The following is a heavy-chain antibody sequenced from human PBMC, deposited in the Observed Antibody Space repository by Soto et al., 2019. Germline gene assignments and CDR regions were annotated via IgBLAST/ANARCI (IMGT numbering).Heavy chain of an antibody. J-gene: IGHJ3*02. V-gene: IGHV1-58*01. Sequence: VRQARGQRLEWIGWIVVGSGNTNYAQKFQERVSITRDMSTRTAYMELSSLRSEDTAVYYCAAGVTYDGNFDIWGQGTMVTVSS. CDR3: AAGVTYDGNFDI. CDR2: IVVGSGNT. D-gene: IGHD5-12*01.